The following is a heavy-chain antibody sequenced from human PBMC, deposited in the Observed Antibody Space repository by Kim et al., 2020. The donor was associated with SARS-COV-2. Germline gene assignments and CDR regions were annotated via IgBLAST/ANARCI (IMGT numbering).Heavy chain of an antibody. CDR2: INHSGST. D-gene: IGHD6-19*01. Sequence: SETLSLTCAVYGGSFSGYYWSWIRQPPGKGLEWIGEINHSGSTNYNPSLQSRVTISVDTSKNQFSLKLSSVTAADTAVDYCARGQATVAEQGAHCYDYWGQGTLGTVSS. V-gene: IGHV4-34*01. CDR1: GGSFSGYY. CDR3: ARGQATVAEQGAHCYDY. J-gene: IGHJ4*02.